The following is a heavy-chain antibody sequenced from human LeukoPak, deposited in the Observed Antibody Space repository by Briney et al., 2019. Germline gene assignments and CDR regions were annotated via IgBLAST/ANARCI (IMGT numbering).Heavy chain of an antibody. Sequence: PSETLSLTCAVSGGSISSGGYSWSWIRQPPGKGLEWIGYIYHSGSTYYNPSLKSRVTISVDRSKNQFSLKLSSVTAADTAVYYCARAVWETYYYGSGSYYSWFDPWGQGTLVTVSS. V-gene: IGHV4-30-2*01. CDR3: ARAVWETYYYGSGSYYSWFDP. CDR2: IYHSGST. D-gene: IGHD3-10*01. CDR1: GGSISSGGYS. J-gene: IGHJ5*02.